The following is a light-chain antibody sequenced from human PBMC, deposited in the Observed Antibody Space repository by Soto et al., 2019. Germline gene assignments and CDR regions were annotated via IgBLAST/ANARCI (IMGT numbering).Light chain of an antibody. CDR1: QSIGSNY. V-gene: IGKV3D-20*01. CDR2: DAS. CDR3: QQFDGSSIT. J-gene: IGKJ5*01. Sequence: EIVLTQSPATLSLSPGERATLSCGASQSIGSNYLAWYQQKPGLAPRLLIYDASTRATDIPARFSGSWSGTQFTLPIKKLEPEDFAVYYCQQFDGSSITFGQGTRLEIK.